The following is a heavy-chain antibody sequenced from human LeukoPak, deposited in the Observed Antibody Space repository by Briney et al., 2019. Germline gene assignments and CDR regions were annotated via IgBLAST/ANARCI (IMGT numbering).Heavy chain of an antibody. J-gene: IGHJ4*02. Sequence: PGGSLRLSCAASGFTFSSYSMNWVRQAPGKGLEWVSSISSSSSYIYYADSVKGRFTISRDNAKNSLYLQMNSLRAEDTAVYYCARVMGHPQLGIDYWGQGTLVTVSS. CDR3: ARVMGHPQLGIDY. D-gene: IGHD1-1*01. V-gene: IGHV3-21*01. CDR2: ISSSSSYI. CDR1: GFTFSSYS.